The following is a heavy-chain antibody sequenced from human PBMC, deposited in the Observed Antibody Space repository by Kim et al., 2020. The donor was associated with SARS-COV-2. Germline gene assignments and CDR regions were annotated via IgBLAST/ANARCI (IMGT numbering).Heavy chain of an antibody. J-gene: IGHJ3*02. D-gene: IGHD5-12*01. CDR3: ARNSGYGRSAFDI. V-gene: IGHV1-69*02. Sequence: YAEKFQGRVTITEDKSTSTAYMELSSLRAEDTAVYYCARNSGYGRSAFDIWGQGTMVTVSS.